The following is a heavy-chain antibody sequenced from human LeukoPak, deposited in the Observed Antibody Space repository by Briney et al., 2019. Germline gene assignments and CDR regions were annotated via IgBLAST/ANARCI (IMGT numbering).Heavy chain of an antibody. CDR3: AKDQKYYDFWSGYYVYYYGMDV. CDR1: GFTFSSYG. J-gene: IGHJ6*02. Sequence: AGGSLRLSCAASGFTFSSYGMHWVRQAPGKGLEWVAVISYDGSNKYYADSVKGRFTISRDNPKNTLYLQMNSLRAEDTAAYYCAKDQKYYDFWSGYYVYYYGMDVWGQGTTVTVSS. V-gene: IGHV3-30*18. CDR2: ISYDGSNK. D-gene: IGHD3-3*01.